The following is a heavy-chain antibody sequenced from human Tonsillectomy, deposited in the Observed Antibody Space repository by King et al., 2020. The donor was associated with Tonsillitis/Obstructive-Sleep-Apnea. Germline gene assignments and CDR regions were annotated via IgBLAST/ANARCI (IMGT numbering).Heavy chain of an antibody. V-gene: IGHV4-59*11. CDR3: ARGKGDV. J-gene: IGHJ6*04. CDR1: GGSISSHF. Sequence: QLQESGPGLVKPSETLSLTCTVSGGSISSHFWSWIRQPPGKGLGYIGYIYYSGSTNCNPSLKSRFSISIDTSKNQFSLKLRSVTAADTGVYYCARGKGDVWGKGTTVTVSS. CDR2: IYYSGST.